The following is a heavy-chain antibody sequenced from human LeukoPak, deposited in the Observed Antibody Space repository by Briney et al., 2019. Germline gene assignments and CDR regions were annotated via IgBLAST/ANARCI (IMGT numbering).Heavy chain of an antibody. CDR3: ARGRSRSHYAV. CDR2: INHSGST. CDR1: GGSISSYY. D-gene: IGHD2-2*01. Sequence: PSETLSLTCTVSGGSISSYYWSWIRQPPGKGLEWIGEINHSGSTNYNPSLKSRVTISVDTSKNQFSLKLSSVTAADTAVYYCARGRSRSHYAVWGQGTLVTVSS. J-gene: IGHJ4*02. V-gene: IGHV4-34*01.